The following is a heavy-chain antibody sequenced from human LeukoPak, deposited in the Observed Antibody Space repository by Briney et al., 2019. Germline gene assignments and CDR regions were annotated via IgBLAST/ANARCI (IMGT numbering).Heavy chain of an antibody. CDR3: ARAMVRGVADY. V-gene: IGHV4-31*03. CDR2: IYYSGST. D-gene: IGHD3-10*01. J-gene: IGHJ4*02. CDR1: GGSISSGGYY. Sequence: SETLSLTCTVSGGSISSGGYYWSWIRQHPGKGLEWIGYIYYSGSTYYNPSLKSRATISVDTSKNQFSLKLSSVTAADTAVYYCARAMVRGVADYWGQGTLVTVSS.